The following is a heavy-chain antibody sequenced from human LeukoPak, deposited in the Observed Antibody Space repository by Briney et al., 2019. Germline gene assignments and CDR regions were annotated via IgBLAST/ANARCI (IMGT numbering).Heavy chain of an antibody. CDR1: GFTFSSYS. CDR2: ISSSSSYI. V-gene: IGHV3-21*01. J-gene: IGHJ4*02. Sequence: PGGSLRLSCAASGFTFSSYSMNWVRQAPGKGLEWVSSISSSSSYIYYADSVKGRFTISRDNAKNSLYLQMNSLRAEDTAVYYCAPGASIAAAGTKGNYFDYWGQGTLVTVSS. CDR3: APGASIAAAGTKGNYFDY. D-gene: IGHD6-13*01.